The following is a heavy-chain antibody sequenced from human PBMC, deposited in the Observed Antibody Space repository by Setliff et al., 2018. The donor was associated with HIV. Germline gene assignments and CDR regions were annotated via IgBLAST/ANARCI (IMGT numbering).Heavy chain of an antibody. V-gene: IGHV4-4*02. D-gene: IGHD3-22*01. CDR3: AGVPRYYGTGILWV. CDR2: MYHGGST. Sequence: PSETLSLTCAVSGGSISSSNWWTWVRQPPGKGLEWIGEMYHGGSTYYNPSLKSRVTISVDTSKNQFSLELSSVTTADTAVYYCAGVPRYYGTGILWVWGKGTTVTVSS. J-gene: IGHJ6*04. CDR1: GGSISSSNW.